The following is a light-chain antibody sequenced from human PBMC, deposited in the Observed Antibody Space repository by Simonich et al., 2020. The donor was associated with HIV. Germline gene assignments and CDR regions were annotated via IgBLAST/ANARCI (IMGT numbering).Light chain of an antibody. Sequence: QLVLTQSPSTSASLGASVNLTCTLSSGHSTYAIAWHQQQPEKGPRYLMKLEGSGSYNKGSGVPDRFSGSSSGADRYLTISNLQSEDEADYYCETWDSNTWVFGGGTKLTVL. CDR1: SGHSTYA. CDR2: LEGSGSY. CDR3: ETWDSNTWV. J-gene: IGLJ3*02. V-gene: IGLV4-60*03.